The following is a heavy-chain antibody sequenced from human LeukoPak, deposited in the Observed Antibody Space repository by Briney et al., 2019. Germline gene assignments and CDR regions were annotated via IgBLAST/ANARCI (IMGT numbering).Heavy chain of an antibody. V-gene: IGHV1-8*01. Sequence: GASVKVSCKASGYTFTNYYISWVRQAAGQGLEWMGWMNPDTGRTDSAQKFQGRVTVTSSTSDSTAYMELRSLRSDDTAVYYCARGAYSSGWPFERYFDLWGRGTLVTVSS. CDR3: ARGAYSSGWPFERYFDL. CDR2: MNPDTGRT. CDR1: GYTFTNYY. D-gene: IGHD6-19*01. J-gene: IGHJ2*01.